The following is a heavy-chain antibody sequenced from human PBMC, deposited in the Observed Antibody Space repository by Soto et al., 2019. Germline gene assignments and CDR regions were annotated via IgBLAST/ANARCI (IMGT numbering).Heavy chain of an antibody. D-gene: IGHD3-22*01. V-gene: IGHV1-46*01. CDR2: INPSGGST. J-gene: IGHJ4*02. CDR3: AREGSYYDSSGYYDGDY. Sequence: QVQLVQSGAEVKKPGASVKVSCKASGYTFTSYYMHWVRQAPGQGLEWMGIINPSGGSTSYAQKFQGRVTMTRDTSTSTVYMELSSLRSEDTAVYYCAREGSYYDSSGYYDGDYWGQGTLVTVSS. CDR1: GYTFTSYY.